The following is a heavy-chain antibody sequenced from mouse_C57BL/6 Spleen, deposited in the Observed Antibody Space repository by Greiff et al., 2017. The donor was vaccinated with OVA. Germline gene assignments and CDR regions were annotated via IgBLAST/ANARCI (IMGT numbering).Heavy chain of an antibody. D-gene: IGHD1-1*01. V-gene: IGHV1-55*01. CDR2: IYPGSGST. CDR1: GYTFTSYW. CDR3: ARYDYGSSWFAY. J-gene: IGHJ3*01. Sequence: QVQLQQPGAELVKPGASVKMSCKASGYTFTSYWITWVKQRPGQGLEWIGDIYPGSGSTNYNEKFKSKATLTVDTSSSPAYMQLSSLTSEDSAVYDGARYDYGSSWFAYWGQGTLVTVSA.